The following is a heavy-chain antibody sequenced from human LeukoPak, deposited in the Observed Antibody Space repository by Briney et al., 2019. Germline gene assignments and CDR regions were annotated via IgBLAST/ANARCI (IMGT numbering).Heavy chain of an antibody. D-gene: IGHD2-2*01. CDR2: ISSSGTST. J-gene: IGHJ5*02. V-gene: IGHV3-23*01. Sequence: GGSLRLSCAASGFTFSSYAMSWVRQAPGKGLEWVSGISSSGTSTYYADSVKGRFTISRDNSKNTLYLQINSLRAEDTAVYYCAKGKGQLLTWFDPWGQGTLVTVSS. CDR3: AKGKGQLLTWFDP. CDR1: GFTFSSYA.